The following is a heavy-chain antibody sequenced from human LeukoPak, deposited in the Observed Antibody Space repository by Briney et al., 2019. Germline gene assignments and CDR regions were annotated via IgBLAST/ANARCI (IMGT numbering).Heavy chain of an antibody. J-gene: IGHJ3*02. V-gene: IGHV1-46*01. D-gene: IGHD6-25*01. CDR1: GYTFTSYY. CDR2: INPTVGDT. CDR3: ARYGFSSVWQGGWHAFDI. Sequence: ASVKVSFKASGYTFTSYYVHWVRQAHGQGLQWMGIINPTVGDTIYAQRFQGRVTMTRDMSTSTVYMELSSLRSEDTAVYYCARYGFSSVWQGGWHAFDIWGHGTMVTVSS.